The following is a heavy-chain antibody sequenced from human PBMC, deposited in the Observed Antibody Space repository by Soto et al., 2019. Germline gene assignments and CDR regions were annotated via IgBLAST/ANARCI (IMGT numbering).Heavy chain of an antibody. Sequence: GESLKISCKGSGYSFSSYWIGWVRQMPGQGPEWMGVIYPGDSDTRYSPSFQGQVAISADKSINTAYLQWSSLKASDTAMYYCARHSGVAEDGTDWGQGTLVTVSS. V-gene: IGHV5-51*01. J-gene: IGHJ1*01. CDR1: GYSFSSYW. D-gene: IGHD6-13*01. CDR3: ARHSGVAEDGTD. CDR2: IYPGDSDT.